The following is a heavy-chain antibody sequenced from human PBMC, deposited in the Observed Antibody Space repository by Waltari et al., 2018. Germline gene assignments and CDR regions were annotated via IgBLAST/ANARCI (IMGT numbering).Heavy chain of an antibody. V-gene: IGHV1-69*12. D-gene: IGHD3-16*01. J-gene: IGHJ3*02. Sequence: QVQLVQSGAEVKKPGSSVRVSCRASGGNFGRYAMTWVRQAPGQGLEWMGGTIPIFGSPMYAPKFQGRVSITADELTYTVYMELNSLRSDDTAIYYCARRKLGEAFDIWGQGTMVIVSS. CDR1: GGNFGRYA. CDR2: TIPIFGSP. CDR3: ARRKLGEAFDI.